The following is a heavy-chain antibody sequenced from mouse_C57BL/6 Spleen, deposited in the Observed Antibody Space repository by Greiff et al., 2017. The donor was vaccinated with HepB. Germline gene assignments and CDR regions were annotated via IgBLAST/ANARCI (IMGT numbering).Heavy chain of an antibody. CDR1: GYSITSGYY. CDR3: AREGDYGGY. J-gene: IGHJ3*01. CDR2: ISYDGSN. D-gene: IGHD1-1*02. V-gene: IGHV3-6*01. Sequence: VQLQQSGPGLVKPSQSLSLTCSVTGYSITSGYYWNWIRQFPGNKLEWMGYISYDGSNNYNPSLKNRISITRDTSKNQFFLKLNSVTTEDTATYYCAREGDYGGYWGQGTLVTVSA.